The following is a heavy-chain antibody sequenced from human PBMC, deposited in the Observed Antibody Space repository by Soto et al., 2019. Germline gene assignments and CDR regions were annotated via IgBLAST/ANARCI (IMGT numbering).Heavy chain of an antibody. D-gene: IGHD3-10*01. J-gene: IGHJ6*02. CDR2: IIPNLGIA. V-gene: IGHV1-69*02. CDR1: GGTFRSYT. CDR3: ASLMSSGYYYGMDV. Sequence: QVQLVQSGAEVKKPGSSVKVSCKASGGTFRSYTISWVRQAPGQGLEWMGRIIPNLGIANYAQKFQGRVTITADKSTSTAYMELSSLRSEDTAVYYCASLMSSGYYYGMDVWGQGTTVTVSS.